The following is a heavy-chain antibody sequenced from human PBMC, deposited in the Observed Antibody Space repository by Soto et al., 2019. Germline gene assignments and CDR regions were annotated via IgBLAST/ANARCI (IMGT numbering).Heavy chain of an antibody. J-gene: IGHJ3*02. V-gene: IGHV1-69*13. CDR2: IITIFGTA. Sequence: SVKVSCKASGYTFTSYGISWVRQAPGQGLEWMGGIITIFGTANYAQKFQGRVTITADESTSTAYMELSSLRSEDTAVYYCAREEALAAFDIWGQGTMVTVSS. CDR1: GYTFTSYG. CDR3: AREEALAAFDI.